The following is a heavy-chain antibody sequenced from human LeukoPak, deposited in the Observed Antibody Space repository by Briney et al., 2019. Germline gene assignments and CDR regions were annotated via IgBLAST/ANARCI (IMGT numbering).Heavy chain of an antibody. J-gene: IGHJ4*02. CDR3: ARKKSGYGFDY. Sequence: SQTLSLTCAISGDSVSSNSAAWHWIRQSPSRGLEWLGRTYCRSKWYNDYAVSVKSRISINPDTSKNQLSLQLNSVTAEDTAVYYCARKKSGYGFDYWGQGTLVTVSS. CDR2: TYCRSKWYN. D-gene: IGHD5-12*01. CDR1: GDSVSSNSAA. V-gene: IGHV6-1*01.